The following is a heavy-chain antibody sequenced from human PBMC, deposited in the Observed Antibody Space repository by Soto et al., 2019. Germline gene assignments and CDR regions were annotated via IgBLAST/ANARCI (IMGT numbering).Heavy chain of an antibody. CDR3: ARGPYNYVGGSDPPHSDY. J-gene: IGHJ4*02. CDR2: MSYDGSHK. V-gene: IGHV3-30*03. Sequence: PGGSLRLSCEASGFTFSSYGMHWVRQAPGKGLEWLAVMSYDGSHKQYADSVKGRFTISRDNSKNTLYLQMNSLRTEDTAVYYCARGPYNYVGGSDPPHSDYWGQGT. CDR1: GFTFSSYG. D-gene: IGHD3-16*02.